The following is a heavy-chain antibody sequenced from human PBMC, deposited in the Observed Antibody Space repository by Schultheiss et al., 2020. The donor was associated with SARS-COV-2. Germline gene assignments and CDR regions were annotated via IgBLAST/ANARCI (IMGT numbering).Heavy chain of an antibody. J-gene: IGHJ5*02. Sequence: SETLSLTCAISGDSISSNSVVWNWIRQSPSRGLEWLGRTYYRSKWYNDYAVSVKSRITINPDTSKNQFSLQLNSVTPEDTAVYYCAREGMGGWGENWFDPWGQGTLVTVSS. D-gene: IGHD3-16*01. CDR1: GDSISSNSVV. V-gene: IGHV6-1*01. CDR3: AREGMGGWGENWFDP. CDR2: TYYRSKWYN.